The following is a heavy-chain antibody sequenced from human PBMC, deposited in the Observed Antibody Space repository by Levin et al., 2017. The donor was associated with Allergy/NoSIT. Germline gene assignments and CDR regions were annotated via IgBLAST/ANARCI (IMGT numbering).Heavy chain of an antibody. CDR2: INHSGST. V-gene: IGHV4-34*01. CDR1: GGSFSGYY. CDR3: TREPGYCSGGSCYGGWFDP. Sequence: GSLRLSCAVYGGSFSGYYWSWIRQPPGKGLEWIGEINHSGSTDYNPSLKSRVTISVDTSKNQLSLRLTSVTAADTAVYYCTREPGYCSGGSCYGGWFDPWGQGTLVIVSS. J-gene: IGHJ5*02. D-gene: IGHD2-15*01.